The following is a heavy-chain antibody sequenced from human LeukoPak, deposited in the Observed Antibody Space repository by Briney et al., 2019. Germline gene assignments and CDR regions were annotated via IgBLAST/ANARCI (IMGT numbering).Heavy chain of an antibody. D-gene: IGHD6-13*01. CDR1: EINFTTNY. CDR2: IYGDNAA. CDR3: VSSTGQQFIPYDY. J-gene: IGHJ4*01. Sequence: GGSLRLSCAASEINFTTNYMTWIRQAPGKGLEWVSLIYGDNAAYYAESVRGRFIISRDSLKNTLFLQMNSLRTEDTAVYYCVSSTGQQFIPYDYWGHGTLVTVSS. V-gene: IGHV3-66*02.